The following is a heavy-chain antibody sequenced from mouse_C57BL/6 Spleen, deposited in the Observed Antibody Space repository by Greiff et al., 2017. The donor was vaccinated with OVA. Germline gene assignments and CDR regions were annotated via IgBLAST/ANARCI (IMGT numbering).Heavy chain of an antibody. CDR2: ISYDGSN. V-gene: IGHV3-6*01. CDR3: ARGGGIGLFAY. J-gene: IGHJ3*01. Sequence: LQESGPGLVKPSQSLSLTCSVTGYSITSGYYWNWIRQFPGNKLEWMGYISYDGSNNYNPSLKNRISITRDTSKNQFFLKLNSVTTEDTATYYCARGGGIGLFAYWGQGTLVTVSA. D-gene: IGHD1-1*02. CDR1: GYSITSGYY.